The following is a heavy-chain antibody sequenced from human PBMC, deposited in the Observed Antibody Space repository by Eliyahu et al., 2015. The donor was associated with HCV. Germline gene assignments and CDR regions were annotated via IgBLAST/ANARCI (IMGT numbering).Heavy chain of an antibody. CDR1: GFTFSXYA. J-gene: IGHJ5*02. CDR3: AKDRPYYDFLTGYVS. D-gene: IGHD3-9*01. V-gene: IGHV3-23*01. CDR2: ISASGGST. Sequence: EVQLLESGGGLVQPGGSLRLSXAASGFTFSXYAMSWVRQAPGKGLEWVSAISASGGSTNYADSVKGRFSISRDNSKNTLYLQMNSLRAEDTAVYYCAKDRPYYDFLTGYVSWGQGTLVTVSS.